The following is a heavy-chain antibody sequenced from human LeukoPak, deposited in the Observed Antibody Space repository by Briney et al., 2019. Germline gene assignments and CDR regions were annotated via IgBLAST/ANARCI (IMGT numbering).Heavy chain of an antibody. Sequence: GGSLRLSCAASGFTFSSYAMHWVRQAPGKGLGWVAVISYDGSNKYYADSVKGRFTISRDNSKNTLYLQMNSLRAEDTAVYYCARPYYDSSGYYWEAFDIWGQGTMVTVSS. V-gene: IGHV3-30-3*01. J-gene: IGHJ3*02. CDR1: GFTFSSYA. CDR3: ARPYYDSSGYYWEAFDI. D-gene: IGHD3-22*01. CDR2: ISYDGSNK.